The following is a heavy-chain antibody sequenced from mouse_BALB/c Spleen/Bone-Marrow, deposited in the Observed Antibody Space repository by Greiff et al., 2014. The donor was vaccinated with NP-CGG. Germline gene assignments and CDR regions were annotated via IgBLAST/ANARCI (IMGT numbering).Heavy chain of an antibody. V-gene: IGHV5-6*01. CDR1: GFTFSSYG. Sequence: EVQLQQSGGDLVKPGGSLKLSCAASGFTFSSYGMSWVRQTPDKRLEWVATISSGGSYTYYPDSVKGRFTISRDNAKNTLYLQMSSLKSEDTAMYYCARQYGNLGVMDYWVKEPQSPSPQ. CDR2: ISSGGSYT. D-gene: IGHD2-1*01. CDR3: ARQYGNLGVMDY. J-gene: IGHJ4*01.